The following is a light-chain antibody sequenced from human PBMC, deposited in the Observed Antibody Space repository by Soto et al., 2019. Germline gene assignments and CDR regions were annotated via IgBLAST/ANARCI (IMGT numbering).Light chain of an antibody. Sequence: QSVLTQRAAVSGSPGQSITIACTGTNRDVGSYNLVSWYQQRPGEAPKLIISEVRNRPSGISYRFTGSKSGNTASLTISGLQAEDEADYYCSSYTTTSTLVFGGGTKVTVL. V-gene: IGLV2-14*01. J-gene: IGLJ3*02. CDR2: EVR. CDR3: SSYTTTSTLV. CDR1: NRDVGSYNL.